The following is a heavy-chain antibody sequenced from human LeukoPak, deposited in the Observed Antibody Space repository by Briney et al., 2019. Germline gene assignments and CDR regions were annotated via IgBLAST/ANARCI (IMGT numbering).Heavy chain of an antibody. Sequence: SQTLSLTRAISGDSVSSDNAVWNWIRQSPSRGLEWLGRTYYRSKWYNDYAESVKSRINIKPDTSKNQFSLQLNSVTPEDTAVYYCARDQAGLDYWGQGTLVTVSS. J-gene: IGHJ4*02. CDR1: GDSVSSDNAV. D-gene: IGHD6-13*01. V-gene: IGHV6-1*01. CDR3: ARDQAGLDY. CDR2: TYYRSKWYN.